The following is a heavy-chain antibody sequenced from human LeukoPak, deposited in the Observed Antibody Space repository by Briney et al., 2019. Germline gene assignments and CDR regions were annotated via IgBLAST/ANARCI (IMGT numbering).Heavy chain of an antibody. V-gene: IGHV4-4*02. CDR2: IYHGGTT. J-gene: IGHJ4*02. D-gene: IGHD4-23*01. Sequence: PSETLSLTCAVSGGSITSSHWWSWAGQPPGKGLEWIGEIYHGGTTNYNPSLKSRVTMSVDESKNQFSLKLSSVTAADTAVYYCATYFYGGDYASYYFDYWRQGTLVTVSS. CDR3: ATYFYGGDYASYYFDY. CDR1: GGSITSSHW.